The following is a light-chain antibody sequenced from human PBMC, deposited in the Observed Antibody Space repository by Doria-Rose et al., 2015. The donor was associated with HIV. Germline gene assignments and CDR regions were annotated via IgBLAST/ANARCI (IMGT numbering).Light chain of an antibody. J-gene: IGKJ5*01. Sequence: TQSPGTLSLSPGERATLSCRASQRVKSSYLAWYQQKPAQAPRLLIYDASTRATGIPDRFSGSGSGTDFTLTISRLEPEDVAVYYCQQYGTSRGTFGQGTRLGIK. CDR2: DAS. V-gene: IGKV3-20*01. CDR1: QRVKSSY. CDR3: QQYGTSRGT.